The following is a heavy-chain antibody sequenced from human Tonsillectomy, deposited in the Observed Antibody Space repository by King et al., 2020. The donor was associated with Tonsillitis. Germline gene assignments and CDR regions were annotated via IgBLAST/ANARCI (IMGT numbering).Heavy chain of an antibody. CDR3: AREAIVAPGPDAFDI. D-gene: IGHD5-12*01. J-gene: IGHJ3*02. Sequence: VQLVQSGAEVKKPGASVKVSCKASGYTFTGYYVHWVRQAPGQGLEWMGWINPNSGGTNYAQKFQGRVTMTRDTSISTAYMELSRLRAEDTAVYYCAREAIVAPGPDAFDIWGPGTMVTVSS. CDR2: INPNSGGT. V-gene: IGHV1-2*02. CDR1: GYTFTGYY.